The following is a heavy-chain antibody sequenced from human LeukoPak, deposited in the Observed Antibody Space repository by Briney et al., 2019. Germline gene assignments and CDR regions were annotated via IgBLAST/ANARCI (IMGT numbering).Heavy chain of an antibody. CDR3: AHGGYSSGWYGELTDY. CDR1: GYSSSSGYY. J-gene: IGHJ4*02. V-gene: IGHV4-38-2*01. Sequence: SETLSLTCAVSGYSSSSGYYWGWIRQPPGKGLGWIGSIYHSGSTYYNPSLKSRVTISVDTSKNQFALKLSSVTAEDTAVYYCAHGGYSSGWYGELTDYWGQGTLVTASS. D-gene: IGHD6-13*01. CDR2: IYHSGST.